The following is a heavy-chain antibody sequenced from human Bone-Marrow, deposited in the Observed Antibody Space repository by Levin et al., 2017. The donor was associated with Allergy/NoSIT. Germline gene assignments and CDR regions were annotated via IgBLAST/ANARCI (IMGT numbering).Heavy chain of an antibody. V-gene: IGHV3-33*01. CDR1: GFTFNTYG. D-gene: IGHD2-21*02. CDR3: ARDSRGGDFYSWYFDL. Sequence: GGSLRLSCAASGFTFNTYGMHWVRQAPGKGLEWVAAIWSVGINKGYTDSVKGRFTISRDNIKNTLDLQMNSLRGDDTAVYYCARDSRGGDFYSWYFDLWGRGTLVTVSS. J-gene: IGHJ2*01. CDR2: IWSVGINK.